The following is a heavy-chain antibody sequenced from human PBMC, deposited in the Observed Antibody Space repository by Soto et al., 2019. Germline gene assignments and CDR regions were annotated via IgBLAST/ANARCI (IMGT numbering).Heavy chain of an antibody. J-gene: IGHJ5*02. V-gene: IGHV1-18*04. D-gene: IGHD3-3*01. CDR3: ARVGGGYDFWSGYWNWFDP. CDR1: GYTFTSYG. CDR2: ISAYNGNT. Sequence: QVQLVQSGAEVKKTGASVKVSCKASGYTFTSYGISWVRQAPGQGLEWMGWISAYNGNTNYAQKLQGRGTMTTDTSTSTAYMELRSLRSDDTAVYYCARVGGGYDFWSGYWNWFDPWGQGTLVTVSS.